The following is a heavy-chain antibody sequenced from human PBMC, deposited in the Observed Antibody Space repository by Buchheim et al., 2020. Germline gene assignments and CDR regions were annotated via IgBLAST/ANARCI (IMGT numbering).Heavy chain of an antibody. D-gene: IGHD2-15*01. V-gene: IGHV3-7*01. CDR1: GFTFSSYW. J-gene: IGHJ5*02. Sequence: EVQLVESGGGLVQPGGSLRLSCAASGFTFSSYWMSWVRQAPGKGLEWVANIKQDGSEKYYVDSVKGRFTISRDNAKNSLYLQMNSLRAEDTAGYYCARGGLGAYCSGDTCSNWFDPWGQGTL. CDR3: ARGGLGAYCSGDTCSNWFDP. CDR2: IKQDGSEK.